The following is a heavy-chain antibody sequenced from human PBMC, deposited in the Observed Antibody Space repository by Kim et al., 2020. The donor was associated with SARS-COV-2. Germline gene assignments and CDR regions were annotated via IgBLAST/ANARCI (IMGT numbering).Heavy chain of an antibody. V-gene: IGHV4-59*01. D-gene: IGHD2-2*01. Sequence: SETLSLTCTVSGGSISSYYWSWIRQPPGKGLEWIGYIYYSGNTNYNPSLKSRVTISVDTSKNQFSLKLNSVTAADTDVYYCTRGGQYCSSTGCYVFDPWGQGTLVTVSS. CDR1: GGSISSYY. CDR2: IYYSGNT. CDR3: TRGGQYCSSTGCYVFDP. J-gene: IGHJ5*02.